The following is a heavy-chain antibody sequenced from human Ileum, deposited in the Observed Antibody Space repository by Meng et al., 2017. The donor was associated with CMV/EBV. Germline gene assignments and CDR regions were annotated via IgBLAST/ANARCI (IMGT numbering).Heavy chain of an antibody. V-gene: IGHV4-4*07. Sequence: QGPLHGSGPGLVKPSETLSLTCTVSGASLNDYYWSWIRQPAGKGLEWIGRIFATGTTNYNPSLKSRVTMSVDTSKNQFSLKLTSVTAADTAVYFCARDRFDPWGQGALVTVSS. J-gene: IGHJ5*02. CDR1: GASLNDYY. CDR3: ARDRFDP. CDR2: IFATGTT.